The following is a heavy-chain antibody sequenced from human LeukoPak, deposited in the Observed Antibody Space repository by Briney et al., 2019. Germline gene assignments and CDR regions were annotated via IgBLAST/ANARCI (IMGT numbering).Heavy chain of an antibody. CDR3: TRTSASTAIDY. V-gene: IGHV4-59*01. CDR2: IYYSGSP. D-gene: IGHD4-17*01. CDR1: GDSISSYY. Sequence: SETLSLTCTVSGDSISSYYWSWIRQPPGKGLEWIGYIYYSGSPNYNPSLKSRVTMSLDTSRNQFSLKLTSVTAADTAVYYCTRTSASTAIDYWGPGTLVTVSS. J-gene: IGHJ4*02.